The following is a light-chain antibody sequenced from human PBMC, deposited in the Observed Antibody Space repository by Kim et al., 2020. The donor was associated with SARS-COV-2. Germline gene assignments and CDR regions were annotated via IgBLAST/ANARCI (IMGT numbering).Light chain of an antibody. CDR2: DAS. J-gene: IGKJ4*01. CDR3: QQYDNLQLT. V-gene: IGKV1-33*01. Sequence: DIQMTQSPSSLSASVGDRVTITCQVSQDISNYLNWYQQKPGKAPKLLIYDASNLETGVPSRFSGSGSGTDFTFTISSLQPEDIATYYCQQYDNLQLTFGGGTKVDIK. CDR1: QDISNY.